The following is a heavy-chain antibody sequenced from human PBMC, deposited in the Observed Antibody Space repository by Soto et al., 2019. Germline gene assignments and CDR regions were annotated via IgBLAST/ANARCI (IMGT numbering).Heavy chain of an antibody. D-gene: IGHD6-13*01. CDR1: GGSISSYH. V-gene: IGHV4-4*07. CDR3: ARDQGVAAAGITWFDP. J-gene: IGHJ5*02. CDR2: IHSSGST. Sequence: PSETLSLTCTVSGGSISSYHWSWIRQPAGKGLEWIGHIHSSGSTNYNPPLKSRVTMSVDTSKNQFSLRLMSLTAADTAVYYCARDQGVAAAGITWFDPWGQGSLVTVSS.